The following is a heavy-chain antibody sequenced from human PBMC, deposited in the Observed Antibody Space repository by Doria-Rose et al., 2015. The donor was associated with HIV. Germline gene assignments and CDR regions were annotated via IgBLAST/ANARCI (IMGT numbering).Heavy chain of an antibody. CDR3: ARIKSSRWYHKYYFDF. CDR1: GVSLSSPGMG. Sequence: QVQLVQSGPVLVKPTETLTLTCTVSGVSLSSPGMGVGWIRQPPGKALEWLAYIFSDDERSYKTSLKSRLTISRGTSKSQVVLTMTDMDPVDTAIYYCARIKSSRWYHKYYFDFWGRGTLVIVSA. J-gene: IGHJ4*02. CDR2: IFSDDER. V-gene: IGHV2-26*01. D-gene: IGHD6-13*01.